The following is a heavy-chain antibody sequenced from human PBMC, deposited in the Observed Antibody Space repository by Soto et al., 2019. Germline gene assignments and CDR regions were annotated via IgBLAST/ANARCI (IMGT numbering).Heavy chain of an antibody. CDR3: AKNYGNAFDI. J-gene: IGHJ3*02. CDR1: GGSISSGGYY. CDR2: IYYSGNT. D-gene: IGHD3-10*01. Sequence: SETLSLTCTVSGGSISSGGYYWSWIRQHPGKGLEWIGYIYYSGNTYYNPSLESRLTMSVDTSKNQFSLKLSSVTAADTAVYYCAKNYGNAFDIWGQGTMVTVSS. V-gene: IGHV4-31*03.